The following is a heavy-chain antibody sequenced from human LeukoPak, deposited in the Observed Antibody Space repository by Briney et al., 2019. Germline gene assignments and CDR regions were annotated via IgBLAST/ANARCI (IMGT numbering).Heavy chain of an antibody. V-gene: IGHV3-11*06. D-gene: IGHD6-13*01. CDR2: ISSSSTYT. Sequence: GGSLRLSCAVSGLTFSDYYMSWIRQAPGKGLEWVSYISSSSTYTNYADSVKGRFTISRDNAKNSLYLQMNRLRAEDTAVYYCARVGSWQQLGAFDIWGQGTMVTVSS. J-gene: IGHJ3*02. CDR3: ARVGSWQQLGAFDI. CDR1: GLTFSDYY.